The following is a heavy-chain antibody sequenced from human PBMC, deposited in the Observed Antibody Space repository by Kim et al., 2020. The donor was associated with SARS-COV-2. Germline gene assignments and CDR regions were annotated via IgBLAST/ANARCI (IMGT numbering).Heavy chain of an antibody. V-gene: IGHV3-33*01. Sequence: GGSLRLSCAASGFTFSSYGMHWVRQAPGKGLEWLAVIWYDGSNKYYADSVKGRFTISRDNSKNTLYLQMNSLRAEDTAVYYCARERSWYYYYGRDVWGQG. CDR2: IWYDGSNK. CDR3: ARERSWYYYYGRDV. CDR1: GFTFSSYG. J-gene: IGHJ6*02.